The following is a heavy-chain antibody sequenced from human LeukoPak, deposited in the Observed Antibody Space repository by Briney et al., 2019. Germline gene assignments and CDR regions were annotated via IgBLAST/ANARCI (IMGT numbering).Heavy chain of an antibody. CDR3: ARHEYTFGMYYFDY. J-gene: IGHJ4*02. CDR2: IFPADSDT. Sequence: GESLKISCKASGYRFTSYWIGWVRQLPGNGLEWMGIIFPADSDTTYSPSFEGQVTISVDKSNNTAYLQWTSLKASDSAVYYCARHEYTFGMYYFDYWAQGTLVTVSS. D-gene: IGHD3-16*01. CDR1: GYRFTSYW. V-gene: IGHV5-51*01.